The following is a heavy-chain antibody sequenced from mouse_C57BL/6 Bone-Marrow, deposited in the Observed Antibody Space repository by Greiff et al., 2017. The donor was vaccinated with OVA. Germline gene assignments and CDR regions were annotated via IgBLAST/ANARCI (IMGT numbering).Heavy chain of an antibody. Sequence: QVQLKESGPGILQPSQTLSLTCSFSGFSLSTFGMGVGWIRQPSGKGLEWLAHIWWDDDKYYTPALQSRLTISKDTAKNQVFLKIANVDTADTATYYCARSVATDWYFDVWGTGTTVTVSA. CDR3: ARSVATDWYFDV. CDR2: IWWDDDK. V-gene: IGHV8-8*01. CDR1: GFSLSTFGMG. D-gene: IGHD1-1*01. J-gene: IGHJ1*03.